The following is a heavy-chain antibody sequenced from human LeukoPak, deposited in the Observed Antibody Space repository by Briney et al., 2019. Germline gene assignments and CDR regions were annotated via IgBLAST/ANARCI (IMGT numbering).Heavy chain of an antibody. V-gene: IGHV4-59*12. J-gene: IGHJ5*02. CDR1: GGSISNYY. CDR2: LYYSGSP. CDR3: ARDYYGSGSYSWFDP. D-gene: IGHD3-10*01. Sequence: SETLSLTCTVSGGSISNYYWSWIRQPPGKGLEWIGSLYYSGSPYYNPSLKSRVTISVDTSKNQFSLKLTSVTAADTAVYYCARDYYGSGSYSWFDPWGQGTLVTVSS.